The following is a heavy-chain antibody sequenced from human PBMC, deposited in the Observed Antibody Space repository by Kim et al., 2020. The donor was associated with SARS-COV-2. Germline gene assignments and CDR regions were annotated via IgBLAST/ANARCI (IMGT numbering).Heavy chain of an antibody. CDR2: IHNTGSA. CDR1: GGSVSTYY. CDR3: ARIGYAIFGVVTYDAFDI. D-gene: IGHD3-3*01. V-gene: IGHV4-59*02. J-gene: IGHJ3*02. Sequence: SETLSLTCTVSGGSVSTYYWSWIRQPPGKGLEWMGYIHNTGSAKYNPSHKSRLPMSVDSSKSQFSLKLSSVTAANTAVYYCARIGYAIFGVVTYDAFDI.